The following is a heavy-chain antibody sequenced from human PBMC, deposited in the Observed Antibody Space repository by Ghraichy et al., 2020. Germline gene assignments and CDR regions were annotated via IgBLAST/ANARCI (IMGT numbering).Heavy chain of an antibody. Sequence: GESLNISCVASGFTFSAYWMSWVRQAPGKGLEWVANIKQDGRERNYVGSVKGRFTISRDNAKNSVYLQMSSLRAEDTALYYCVRDFRLLAVAGRGDGEPWGRGTLVIVSS. J-gene: IGHJ5*02. CDR1: GFTFSAYW. CDR3: VRDFRLLAVAGRGDGEP. D-gene: IGHD6-19*01. V-gene: IGHV3-7*03. CDR2: IKQDGRER.